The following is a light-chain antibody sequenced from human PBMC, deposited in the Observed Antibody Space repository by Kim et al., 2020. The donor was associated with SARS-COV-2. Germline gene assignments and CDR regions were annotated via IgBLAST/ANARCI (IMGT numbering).Light chain of an antibody. CDR3: GSYISSSDLYV. CDR1: SIDVGAYNF. V-gene: IGLV2-14*03. J-gene: IGLJ1*01. Sequence: QSIAISCTGTSIDVGAYNFVSWYQQHPGKAPKLMIYDVTKRPSGVSNRFSGSKSGNTASLTISGLQAEDEADYFCGSYISSSDLYVFGSGTKVTVL. CDR2: DVT.